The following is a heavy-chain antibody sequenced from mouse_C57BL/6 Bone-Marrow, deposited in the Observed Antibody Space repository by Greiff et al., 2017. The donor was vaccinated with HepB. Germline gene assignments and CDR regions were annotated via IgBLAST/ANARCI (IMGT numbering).Heavy chain of an antibody. Sequence: EVQLQESGPGLVKPSQSLSLTCSVTGYSITSGYYWNWIRQFPGNKLEWMGYISYDGSNNYNPSLKNRISITRDTSKNQFFLKLNSVTTEDTATYYCARDKGYYYGENWYFDVWGTGTTVTVSS. CDR3: ARDKGYYYGENWYFDV. CDR2: ISYDGSN. D-gene: IGHD1-1*01. V-gene: IGHV3-6*01. CDR1: GYSITSGYY. J-gene: IGHJ1*03.